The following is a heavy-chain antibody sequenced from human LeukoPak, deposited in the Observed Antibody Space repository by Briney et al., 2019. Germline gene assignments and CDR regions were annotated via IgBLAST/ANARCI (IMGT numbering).Heavy chain of an antibody. D-gene: IGHD3-10*01. Sequence: SETLSLTCTVSGGSISSGGYYWSWLRQLPEMGLEWIGYIYYSGSTYDNPPRKSRITISVDTSKNQFSLKLTSVAAADTAVYYCARAPGGAYYYYYGMDVWGQGTTVTVSS. CDR3: ARAPGGAYYYYYGMDV. CDR1: GGSISSGGYY. V-gene: IGHV4-31*03. CDR2: IYYSGST. J-gene: IGHJ6*02.